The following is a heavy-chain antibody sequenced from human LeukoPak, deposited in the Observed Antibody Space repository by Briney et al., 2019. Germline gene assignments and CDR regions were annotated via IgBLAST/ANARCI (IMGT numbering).Heavy chain of an antibody. J-gene: IGHJ6*03. D-gene: IGHD3-3*01. CDR1: GFDFTAYG. CDR2: ISASGLDT. CDR3: AKYGPGFGVVIEYFMDV. V-gene: IGHV3-23*01. Sequence: SGGSLRLSCAASGFDFTAYGMSGVRQAPGKGLEWVSGISASGLDTYYADSVTGRFTISRDNSKNAVHLLMNSLRAEDSAMYYCAKYGPGFGVVIEYFMDVWGKGTRVTVSS.